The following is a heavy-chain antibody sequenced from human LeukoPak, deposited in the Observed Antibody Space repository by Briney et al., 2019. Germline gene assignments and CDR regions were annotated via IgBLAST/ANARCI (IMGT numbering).Heavy chain of an antibody. V-gene: IGHV4-39*07. CDR3: ARDFAHCSSTSCYEDV. D-gene: IGHD2-2*01. CDR1: GGSISSSSYY. Sequence: SETLSLTCTVSGGSISSSSYYWGWIRQPPGKGLEWIGSIYYSGSTYYNPSLKSRVTISVDTSKNQFSLKLSSVTAADTAVYYCARDFAHCSSTSCYEDVWGKGNTVTVSS. CDR2: IYYSGST. J-gene: IGHJ6*04.